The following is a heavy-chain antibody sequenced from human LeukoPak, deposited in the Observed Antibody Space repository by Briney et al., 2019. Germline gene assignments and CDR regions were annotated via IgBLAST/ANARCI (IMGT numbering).Heavy chain of an antibody. CDR1: GYTFTGYY. D-gene: IGHD3-16*01. Sequence: ASVKVSCKASGYTFTGYYMHWVRQAPGQGLEWMGWINPNSGGTNYAQKFQGRVTITADESTSTAYMELSSLRSEDTAVYYCARGSPTYYDYVWGSYAAPNWFDPWGQGTLVTVSS. J-gene: IGHJ5*02. CDR3: ARGSPTYYDYVWGSYAAPNWFDP. CDR2: INPNSGGT. V-gene: IGHV1-2*02.